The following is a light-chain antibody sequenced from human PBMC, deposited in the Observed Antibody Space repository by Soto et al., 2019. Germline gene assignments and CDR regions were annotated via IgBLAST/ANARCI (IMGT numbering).Light chain of an antibody. CDR3: HQYGSSPIT. CDR1: QSVSGS. V-gene: IGKV3-20*01. CDR2: SAS. J-gene: IGKJ5*01. Sequence: LSQSPTILSLSTGEKATLSCRASQSVSGSLGWYQQKPGQAPRLLIYSASLKPAGIPDRFSGSGSATDFTLTISRLEPEDFALFYCHQYGSSPITFAQGTRLAIK.